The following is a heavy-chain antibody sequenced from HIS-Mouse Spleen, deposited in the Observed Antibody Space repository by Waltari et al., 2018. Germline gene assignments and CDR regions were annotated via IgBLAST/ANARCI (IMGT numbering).Heavy chain of an antibody. D-gene: IGHD6-6*01. Sequence: EVQLVESGGGLVQPGGSLRLSCAASGFTFSSYWMSWVRQAPGKGLEWVANIKQDGSEKYYVDSVKGRFTISRDNAKNSRYLQMNSLRAEDTAVYYCARDRLAARYYYYGMDVWGQGTTVTVSS. V-gene: IGHV3-7*01. CDR3: ARDRLAARYYYYGMDV. J-gene: IGHJ6*02. CDR1: GFTFSSYW. CDR2: IKQDGSEK.